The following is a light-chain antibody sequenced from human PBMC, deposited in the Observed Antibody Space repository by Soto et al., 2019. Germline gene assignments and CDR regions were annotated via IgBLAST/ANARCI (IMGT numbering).Light chain of an antibody. V-gene: IGKV3-20*01. CDR2: GAS. J-gene: IGKJ1*01. CDR1: QSVSSGF. Sequence: IGLTQSPGAVSLSQRERATLSCRASQSVSSGFLAWYQQKPGQAPRPLVYGASNRATGIPDRFSGSGSGTEFTLTISSLQSEDFAVYYCQQYNNWAWTFGQGTKVDVK. CDR3: QQYNNWAWT.